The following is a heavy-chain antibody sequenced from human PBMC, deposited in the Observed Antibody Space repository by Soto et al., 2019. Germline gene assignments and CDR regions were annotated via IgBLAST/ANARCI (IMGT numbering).Heavy chain of an antibody. D-gene: IGHD3-16*02. Sequence: GGSLRLSCAASGFTFSSYSMNWVHQAPGKGLEWVSSISSSSSYIYYADSVKGRFTISRDNAKNSLYLQMNSLRAEDTAVYYCARPHYDYIWGSYRYHSFGYFDYWGQGTLVTVSS. CDR2: ISSSSSYI. J-gene: IGHJ4*02. V-gene: IGHV3-21*01. CDR1: GFTFSSYS. CDR3: ARPHYDYIWGSYRYHSFGYFDY.